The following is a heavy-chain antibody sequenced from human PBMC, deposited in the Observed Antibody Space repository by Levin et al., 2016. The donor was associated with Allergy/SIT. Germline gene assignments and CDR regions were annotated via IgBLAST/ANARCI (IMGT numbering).Heavy chain of an antibody. J-gene: IGHJ3*01. CDR2: ISTSGSMI. CDR3: ARDYGDQSADGFDV. Sequence: GGSLRLSCAASGFTLSSYEMSWVRQAPGKGLEWVSYISTSGSMIHYTDSVRGRFTISRDNAKNSLYLQMDSLRAEDTAIYYCARDYGDQSADGFDVWGQGTMVTVSS. V-gene: IGHV3-48*03. D-gene: IGHD4-17*01. CDR1: GFTLSSYE.